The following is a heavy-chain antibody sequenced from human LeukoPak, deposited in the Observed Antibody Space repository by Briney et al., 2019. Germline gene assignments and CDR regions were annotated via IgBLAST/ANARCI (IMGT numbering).Heavy chain of an antibody. CDR3: ASLSITTTTIDY. V-gene: IGHV3-74*01. CDR1: GFTFSSYW. D-gene: IGHD3-10*01. J-gene: IGHJ4*02. CDR2: INSDGSST. Sequence: GGSLRLSCAASGFTFSSYWMHWVRQAPGKGLVWVSRINSDGSSTSYADSVKGRFTISRDNAKNTLYLQMNSLRAEDTAEYYCASLSITTTTIDYWGQGTLVTVSS.